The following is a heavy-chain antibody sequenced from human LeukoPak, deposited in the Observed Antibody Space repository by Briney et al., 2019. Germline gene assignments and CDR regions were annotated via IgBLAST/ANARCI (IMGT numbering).Heavy chain of an antibody. V-gene: IGHV3-23*01. Sequence: GGSLRLSCVASGFTFTSDAMNWVRQAPGKGLEWVSSTVSRGTTQYADSAKGRFTISRDNSKNTLYLQMNSLRAEDTAVYYCAQQLRYCSDGTCYFTYWGQGTLVTVSS. J-gene: IGHJ4*02. CDR1: GFTFTSDA. D-gene: IGHD2-15*01. CDR2: TVSRGTT. CDR3: AQQLRYCSDGTCYFTY.